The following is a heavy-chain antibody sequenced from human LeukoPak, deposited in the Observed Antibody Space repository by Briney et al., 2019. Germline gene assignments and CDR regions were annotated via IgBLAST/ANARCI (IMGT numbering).Heavy chain of an antibody. J-gene: IGHJ4*02. Sequence: SETLSLTCTVSGGSISSSSYYWGWIRQPPGKGLEWIGSIYYSGSTYYNPSLKSRVTISVDTSKNQFSLKLSSVTAADTAVYYCAREISGYDFWSGYQPFDYWGQGTLVTVSS. CDR1: GGSISSSSYY. V-gene: IGHV4-39*07. CDR3: AREISGYDFWSGYQPFDY. CDR2: IYYSGST. D-gene: IGHD3-3*01.